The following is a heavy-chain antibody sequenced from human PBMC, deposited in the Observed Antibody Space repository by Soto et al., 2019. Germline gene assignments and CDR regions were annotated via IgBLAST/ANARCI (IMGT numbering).Heavy chain of an antibody. CDR2: ISAYNGNT. J-gene: IGHJ4*02. D-gene: IGHD1-26*01. CDR1: GYTFTRYG. CDR3: ASPADGSLYSGSSPTFDY. Sequence: ASLKVSCKGSGYTFTRYGISWVRQAPAQGLEWMGWISAYNGNTNYAQKFQGRDTMTTDTSTSTAYLELSSLRSEDTAVYYCASPADGSLYSGSSPTFDYWGQGTLVTVSS. V-gene: IGHV1-18*01.